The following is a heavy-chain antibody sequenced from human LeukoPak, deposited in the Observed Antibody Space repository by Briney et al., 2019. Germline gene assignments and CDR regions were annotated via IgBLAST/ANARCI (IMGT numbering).Heavy chain of an antibody. CDR2: IYYSGIT. J-gene: IGHJ4*02. Sequence: SETLSLTCTVSGGPISSSSYYWGWIRQPPGKGLEGGGSIYYSGITYYNPSRKSRFTISVDTSKTQFSLKLSSVTAADTAVYYCARQASGLQRRIFDYWGQGPLVTVSS. CDR3: ARQASGLQRRIFDY. V-gene: IGHV4-39*01. CDR1: GGPISSSSYY. D-gene: IGHD5-24*01.